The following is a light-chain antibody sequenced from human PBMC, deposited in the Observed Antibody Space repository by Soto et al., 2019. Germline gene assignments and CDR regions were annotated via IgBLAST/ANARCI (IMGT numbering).Light chain of an antibody. CDR1: QSVISSY. V-gene: IGKV3-20*01. Sequence: EIVLTQSPGTLSASPGERGTLSCRASQSVISSYLAWYQQKSGQAPRLFIYGASNRATGIPDRFSGSGSGTDFTLTISRLEPEDFAMYYCQQYGSSLWTFGQGTKVEI. CDR3: QQYGSSLWT. J-gene: IGKJ1*01. CDR2: GAS.